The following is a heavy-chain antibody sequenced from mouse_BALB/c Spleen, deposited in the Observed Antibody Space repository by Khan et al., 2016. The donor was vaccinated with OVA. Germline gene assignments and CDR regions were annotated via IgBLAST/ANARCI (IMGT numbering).Heavy chain of an antibody. Sequence: QVQLKESGPGLVAPSQSLSITCTVSGFSLTDYGVNWVRQPPGKGLEWLGMIWGDGSTDYNSALKYGLSISKDNSKSQVFLKMNSLQTDDTARYXCARFVYYDAMDYWGQGTSVTVSS. J-gene: IGHJ4*01. CDR1: GFSLTDYG. V-gene: IGHV2-6-7*01. CDR3: ARFVYYDAMDY. CDR2: IWGDGST.